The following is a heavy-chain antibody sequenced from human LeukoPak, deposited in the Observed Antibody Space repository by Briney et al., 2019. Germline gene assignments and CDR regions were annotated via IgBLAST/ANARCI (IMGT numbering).Heavy chain of an antibody. Sequence: GGSLRLSCAASGFTFSSYAMNWVRQAPGKGLEWVSAISGSGGSIYYADSVKGRFTISRDNSKNTLYLQMNSLRAEDTAVYYCATEAAYSGHDPNDYWGQGTLVTVSS. J-gene: IGHJ4*02. CDR1: GFTFSSYA. V-gene: IGHV3-23*01. CDR3: ATEAAYSGHDPNDY. D-gene: IGHD5-12*01. CDR2: ISGSGGSI.